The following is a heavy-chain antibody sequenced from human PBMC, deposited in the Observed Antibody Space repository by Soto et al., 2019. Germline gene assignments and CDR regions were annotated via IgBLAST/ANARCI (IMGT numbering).Heavy chain of an antibody. CDR3: VSATYCSDSSGYTRCLDY. V-gene: IGHV3-72*01. D-gene: IGHD3-22*01. Sequence: PGGSLRLSCAVSGFTLSDHYIDWVRQAPGKGLEWVGRSRDKPQGYSTAYAASLKGRFTTSRDESKNSAYLQMNSLKTDDTAVYYCVSATYCSDSSGYTRCLDYWGQGTLVTDSS. J-gene: IGHJ4*02. CDR2: SRDKPQGYST. CDR1: GFTLSDHY.